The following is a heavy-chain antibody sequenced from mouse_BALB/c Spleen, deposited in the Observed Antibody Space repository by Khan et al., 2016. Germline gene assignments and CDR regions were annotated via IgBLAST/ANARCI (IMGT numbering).Heavy chain of an antibody. CDR2: IRNKANGYTT. J-gene: IGHJ2*01. Sequence: EVELVESGGGLVQPGGSLRLSCATSGFTFTDYYMSWVRQPPGKALEWLGFIRNKANGYTTEYSASVKGRFTISRDNSQSILYLQMNTLRAEDSDTYYCARDPGTDFDYWGQGTTLTVSS. V-gene: IGHV7-3*02. D-gene: IGHD4-1*01. CDR3: ARDPGTDFDY. CDR1: GFTFTDYY.